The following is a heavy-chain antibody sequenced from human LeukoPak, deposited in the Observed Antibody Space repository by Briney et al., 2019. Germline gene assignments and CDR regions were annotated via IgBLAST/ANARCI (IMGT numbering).Heavy chain of an antibody. D-gene: IGHD4-17*01. J-gene: IGHJ4*02. CDR3: ARDSAVTTGFDY. V-gene: IGHV1-2*02. CDR2: INPNNGGT. Sequence: ASVKVSCKASGYTFTGYYMHWVRQAPGQGLEWMGWINPNNGGTNYAQQFQGRITMTRDTSISTAYMELSSLRSDDTAVYYCARDSAVTTGFDYWGQGTLVTVSS. CDR1: GYTFTGYY.